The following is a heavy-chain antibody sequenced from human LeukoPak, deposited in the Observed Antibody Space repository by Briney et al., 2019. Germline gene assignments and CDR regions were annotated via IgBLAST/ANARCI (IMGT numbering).Heavy chain of an antibody. J-gene: IGHJ4*02. V-gene: IGHV3-23*01. CDR1: GFTFSSYA. CDR3: LGYDFWSGYYYFDY. CDR2: ISGSGGST. D-gene: IGHD3-3*01. Sequence: GGSLRLSCAASGFTFSSYAMSWVRQAPGKGLEWVSAISGSGGSTYYADSVKGRFTISRDNSKNTLYLQMNSLRAEDTAVYYCLGYDFWSGYYYFDYWGQGTLVTVSS.